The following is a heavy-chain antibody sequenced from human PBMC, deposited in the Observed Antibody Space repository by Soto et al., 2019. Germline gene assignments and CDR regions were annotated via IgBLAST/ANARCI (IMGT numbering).Heavy chain of an antibody. D-gene: IGHD3-9*01. CDR3: AKALDDWGRPGDD. CDR2: ISISGNT. Sequence: EVQLLESGGGLVQPGGSLRLSCAATGFTFSGYAMSWVRQAPGKGLEWVSSISISGNTYYADSVKGRFTISSDKSRNTLSLQVNSLRDEDTAVYYCAKALDDWGRPGDDWGQGTLVSVSS. J-gene: IGHJ4*02. CDR1: GFTFSGYA. V-gene: IGHV3-23*01.